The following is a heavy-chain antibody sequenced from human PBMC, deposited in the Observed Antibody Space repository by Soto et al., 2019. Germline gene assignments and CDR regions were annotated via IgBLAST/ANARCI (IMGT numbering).Heavy chain of an antibody. CDR2: ISSAVNT. Sequence: ETLRLSCAGSGFTFSNYAMSWVRQAPGKGLEWVSAISSAVNTYYADSVKGRFTISRDNSKNTLSLQMNSLRAEDTAVYYCAKQVRDGTSSPYYFDYWGQGTLVTVSS. CDR3: AKQVRDGTSSPYYFDY. V-gene: IGHV3-23*01. J-gene: IGHJ4*02. D-gene: IGHD6-6*01. CDR1: GFTFSNYA.